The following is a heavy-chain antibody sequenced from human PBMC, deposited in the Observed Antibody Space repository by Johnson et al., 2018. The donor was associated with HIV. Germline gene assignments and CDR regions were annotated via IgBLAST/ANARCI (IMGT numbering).Heavy chain of an antibody. Sequence: MLLVESGGGLVKPGGSLRLSCAASGFTFSNAWMSWVRQAPGQGLDWVSVISNGGSTYYADPVKCRFTIPRDNSKNTLYLQMNSLRVEDTAVYYCARDGRWGSRDAFDIWGQGTMVTVSS. V-gene: IGHV3-66*01. CDR3: ARDGRWGSRDAFDI. D-gene: IGHD7-27*01. CDR2: ISNGGST. J-gene: IGHJ3*02. CDR1: GFTFSNAW.